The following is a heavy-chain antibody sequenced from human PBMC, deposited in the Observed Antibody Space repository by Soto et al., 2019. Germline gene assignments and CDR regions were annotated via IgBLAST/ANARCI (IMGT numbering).Heavy chain of an antibody. CDR1: GFTVSSNY. Sequence: EVQLVESGGGLIQPGGSLRLSCAASGFTVSSNYMSWVRQAPGKGLEWVSVIYSGGSTYYADSVKGRFTISRDNSKNTLYLQMNSLRAEDTAVYYCARVPLGYDTTPFFDYWGQGTLVTVSS. D-gene: IGHD3-22*01. J-gene: IGHJ4*02. CDR2: IYSGGST. CDR3: ARVPLGYDTTPFFDY. V-gene: IGHV3-53*01.